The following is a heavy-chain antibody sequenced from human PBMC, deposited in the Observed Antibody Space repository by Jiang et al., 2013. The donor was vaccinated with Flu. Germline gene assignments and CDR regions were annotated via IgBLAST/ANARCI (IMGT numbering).Heavy chain of an antibody. V-gene: IGHV4-39*01. Sequence: GLVKPSETLSLTCTVSGDSISSSSYHWDWIRQPPGKGLEWIGSIYYSGSTYYNPSLKSQVTISVDTSKSQFSLKLNSVTAADTDVYYCGRRRSPEGWLQFGGSYFDYWGQGTLVTVSS. CDR3: GRRRSPEGWLQFGGSYFDY. J-gene: IGHJ4*02. D-gene: IGHD5-12*01. CDR1: GDSISSSSYH. CDR2: IYYSGST.